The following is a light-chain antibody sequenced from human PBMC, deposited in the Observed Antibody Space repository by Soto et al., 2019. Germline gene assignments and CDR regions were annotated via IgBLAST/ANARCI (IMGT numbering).Light chain of an antibody. J-gene: IGKJ1*01. CDR1: QSVSSN. Sequence: EIVMTQSPATLSVSPGERATLTWRASQSVSSNLAWYQQKPGQAPRLLIYDESNRATGIPARFSGSGSGTDFTLTFSSLQPDDFATYYCQQYNSYSFGQGTRGDIK. CDR3: QQYNSYS. CDR2: DES. V-gene: IGKV3D-15*01.